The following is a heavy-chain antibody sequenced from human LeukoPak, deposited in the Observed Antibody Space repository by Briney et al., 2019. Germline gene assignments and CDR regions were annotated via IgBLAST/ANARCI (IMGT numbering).Heavy chain of an antibody. J-gene: IGHJ4*02. CDR3: ATHERSTWYGDLDC. V-gene: IGHV3-30-3*01. CDR2: ISYDGSNK. Sequence: PGGSLRLSCAASGFTFSSYAMHWVRQAPGKGLEWVAVISYDGSNKYYADSVKGRFTISRDNSKNTLYLQMNSLRAEDTAVYYCATHERSTWYGDLDCWGQGTLVTVSS. D-gene: IGHD6-13*01. CDR1: GFTFSSYA.